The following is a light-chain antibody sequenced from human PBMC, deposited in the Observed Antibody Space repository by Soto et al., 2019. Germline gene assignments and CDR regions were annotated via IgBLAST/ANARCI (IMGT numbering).Light chain of an antibody. CDR2: GAS. Sequence: EMVMTQSPATLSVSPVERATLSCMASRSVNTNLAWYQQTPGQAPRLLIYGASSRATGLPPRFSGSGSGTEFTLTISSLQSEDFAVYYCQQYNSWPWKCGQGTKGDIK. CDR3: QQYNSWPWK. J-gene: IGKJ1*01. V-gene: IGKV3-15*01. CDR1: RSVNTN.